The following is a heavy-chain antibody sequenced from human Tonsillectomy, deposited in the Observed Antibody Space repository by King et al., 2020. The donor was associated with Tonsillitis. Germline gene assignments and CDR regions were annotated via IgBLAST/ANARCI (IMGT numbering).Heavy chain of an antibody. V-gene: IGHV4-39*01. CDR2: IYSSGST. D-gene: IGHD6-19*01. J-gene: IGHJ4*02. CDR3: ARQEFGGWYYFDY. Sequence: QLQESGPGLVKSSETLSLTCTVSGGSISSSSYYWGWIRQPPGKGLEWIGSIYSSGSTYYNPSLKSRVTMSVDTSKNQFSLKLSSVTAADTAVYYCARQEFGGWYYFDYWGQGTLVTVSS. CDR1: GGSISSSSYY.